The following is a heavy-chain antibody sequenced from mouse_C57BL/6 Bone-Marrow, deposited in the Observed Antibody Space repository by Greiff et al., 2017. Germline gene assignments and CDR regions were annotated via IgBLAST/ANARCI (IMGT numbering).Heavy chain of an antibody. Sequence: VQLKQSGPGLVKPSQSLSLTCSVTGYSITSGYYWNWIRQFPGNKLEWMGYISYDGSNNYNPSLKNRISITRDTSKNQFFLKLNSVTTEDTATYYCARDETTVGFDYWGQGTTLTVSS. D-gene: IGHD1-1*01. CDR2: ISYDGSN. CDR1: GYSITSGYY. CDR3: ARDETTVGFDY. V-gene: IGHV3-6*01. J-gene: IGHJ2*01.